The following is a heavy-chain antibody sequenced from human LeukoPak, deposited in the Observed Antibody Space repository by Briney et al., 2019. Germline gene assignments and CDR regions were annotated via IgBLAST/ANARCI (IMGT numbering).Heavy chain of an antibody. CDR1: GFTFSSYA. D-gene: IGHD3-10*01. J-gene: IGHJ5*02. V-gene: IGHV3-23*01. Sequence: GGSLRLSCAASGFTFSSYAMSWVRQAPGKGLEWVSAISGSGGSTYYADSVKGRFTISRDNSKNTLYLQMNSLRAEDTAVYYCAKDSLATSGSYLGNWFDPWGQGTLVAVSS. CDR3: AKDSLATSGSYLGNWFDP. CDR2: ISGSGGST.